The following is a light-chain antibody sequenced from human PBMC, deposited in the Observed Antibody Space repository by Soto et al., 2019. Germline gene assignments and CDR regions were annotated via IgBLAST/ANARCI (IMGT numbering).Light chain of an antibody. CDR2: STN. CDR3: VLYMGSGVWV. Sequence: QAVVTQEPSFSVSPGRTVTLTCGLSSGSVSTSYYPSWYQQTPGQAPRTLIYSTNTRSSGVPDRFSGSILGNKAALTITGAQVDDESDDYCVLYMGSGVWVFGGGTKLTVL. V-gene: IGLV8-61*01. J-gene: IGLJ3*02. CDR1: SGSVSTSYY.